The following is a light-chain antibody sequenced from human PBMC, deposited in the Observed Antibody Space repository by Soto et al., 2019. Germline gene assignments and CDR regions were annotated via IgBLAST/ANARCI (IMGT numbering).Light chain of an antibody. J-gene: IGLJ2*01. CDR1: SNDIGGYNH. V-gene: IGLV2-14*01. CDR3: SSYTSSSTLL. CDR2: DVS. Sequence: QSALTQPASVSGSPGQSITFSCTGTSNDIGGYNHVSWYQQHPGKAPKLMIFDVSNRPSGVSYRFSGSKSGNTASLTISGLQAEDEADYYCSSYTSSSTLLFGGGTKLTVL.